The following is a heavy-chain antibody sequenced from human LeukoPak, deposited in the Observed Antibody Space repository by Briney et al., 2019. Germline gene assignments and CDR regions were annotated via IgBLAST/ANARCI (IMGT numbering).Heavy chain of an antibody. V-gene: IGHV3-23*01. CDR2: ISGSGGST. Sequence: GGSLRLSCAASGFTFSSYAMSWVRQAPGKGLEWVSAISGSGGSTYYADSVKGRFTISRDNSKNTLYLQMNSLRAEDTAVYYCARVKRDCSGGSCYSFDYWGQGTLVTVSS. J-gene: IGHJ4*02. CDR1: GFTFSSYA. D-gene: IGHD2-15*01. CDR3: ARVKRDCSGGSCYSFDY.